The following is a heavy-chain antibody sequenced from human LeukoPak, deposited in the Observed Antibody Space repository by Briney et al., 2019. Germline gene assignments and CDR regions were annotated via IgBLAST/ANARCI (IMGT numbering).Heavy chain of an antibody. CDR1: GFTFSSYA. CDR2: IYSGGST. V-gene: IGHV3-53*01. Sequence: PGGSLRLSCAASGFTFSSYAMSWVRQAPGKGLEWVSVIYSGGSTYYADSVKGRFTISRDSSKNTLYLQMNSLRAEDTAVYYCASGSGSYRTPYYYMDVWGTGTTVTVSS. J-gene: IGHJ6*03. CDR3: ASGSGSYRTPYYYMDV. D-gene: IGHD3-10*01.